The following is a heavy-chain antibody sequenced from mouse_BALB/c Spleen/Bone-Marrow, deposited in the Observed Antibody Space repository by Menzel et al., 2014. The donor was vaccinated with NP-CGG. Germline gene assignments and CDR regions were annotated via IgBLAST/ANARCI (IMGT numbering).Heavy chain of an antibody. V-gene: IGHV14-3*02. J-gene: IGHJ2*01. CDR3: SRGTRYYFDY. D-gene: IGHD1-1*01. CDR2: IDPADDTT. CDR1: GFNIKDTC. Sequence: EVQLQQSGAELVKPGASVKLSCTTSGFNIKDTCIHWVKRRPEQGLDWIGRIDPADDTTIYDPKFQDKATITTDTSSSMAYLQLSSLTSEDAAVYFCSRGTRYYFDYWGQGTTLTVSS.